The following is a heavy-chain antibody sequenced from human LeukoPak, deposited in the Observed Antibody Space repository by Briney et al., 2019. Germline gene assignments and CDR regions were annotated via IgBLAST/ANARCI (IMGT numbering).Heavy chain of an antibody. Sequence: GGSLRLSCEASAFSFSTYGMHWVRQAPGKGLEWVAFIQYDGSYNMYADSVKGRFTISRDNSNNMLYLQMNSLRTEDTAVYFCAMKAVPRPRLHDAFDFWGQGTVVSVSS. CDR1: AFSFSTYG. J-gene: IGHJ3*01. V-gene: IGHV3-30*02. CDR2: IQYDGSYN. D-gene: IGHD5-24*01. CDR3: AMKAVPRPRLHDAFDF.